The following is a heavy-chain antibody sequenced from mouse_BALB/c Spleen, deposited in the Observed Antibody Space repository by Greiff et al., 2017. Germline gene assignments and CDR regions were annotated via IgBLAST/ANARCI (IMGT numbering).Heavy chain of an antibody. V-gene: IGHV4-1*02. J-gene: IGHJ2*01. CDR1: GFDFSRYW. D-gene: IGHD1-1*01. CDR3: ARSTVGRLGY. Sequence: EVMLVESGGGLVQPGGSLKLSCAASGFDFSRYWMSWVRQAPGKGLEWIGEINPDSSTINYTPSLKDKFIISRDNAKNTLYLQMSKVRSEDTALYYCARSTVGRLGYWGQGTTLTVSS. CDR2: INPDSSTI.